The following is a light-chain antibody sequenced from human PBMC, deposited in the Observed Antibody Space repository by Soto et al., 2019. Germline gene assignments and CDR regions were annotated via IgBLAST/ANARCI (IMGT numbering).Light chain of an antibody. CDR1: QSVSSSY. J-gene: IGKJ1*01. Sequence: EIVLTQSPGTLSLSPGERATLSCRASQSVSSSYLAWYRQKPGQAPRLLIYGASSRATGIPDRFSGSGPGTDFTLTISRLEPEDFAVYYCQQYRTFGQGTKVDIK. CDR3: QQYRT. V-gene: IGKV3-20*01. CDR2: GAS.